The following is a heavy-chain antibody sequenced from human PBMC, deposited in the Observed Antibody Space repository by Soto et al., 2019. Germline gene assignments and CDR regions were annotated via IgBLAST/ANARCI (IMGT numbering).Heavy chain of an antibody. Sequence: GGSLRLSCAVSGFTFSDYAMSWIRQAPGKGLEWVSGFGGTGDFSYYADSVKGRFTISRDIPKNTLFLQMDSLRAEDTALYYCAKGLQRDYYDSTGYYYGSFAFDFWGQGTLVTVSS. CDR3: AKGLQRDYYDSTGYYYGSFAFDF. J-gene: IGHJ4*02. CDR1: GFTFSDYA. V-gene: IGHV3-23*01. D-gene: IGHD3-22*01. CDR2: FGGTGDFS.